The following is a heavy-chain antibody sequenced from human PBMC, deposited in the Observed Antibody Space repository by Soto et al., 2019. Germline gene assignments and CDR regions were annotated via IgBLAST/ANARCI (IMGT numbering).Heavy chain of an antibody. CDR3: TRLARGRWLQLHDY. D-gene: IGHD5-12*01. CDR1: GFTFSGSA. V-gene: IGHV3-73*02. J-gene: IGHJ4*02. Sequence: EVQLVESGGGLDQPGGSLKLSCAASGFTFSGSAMHWVRQASGKGLEWVGRIRSKANSYATAYAASVKGRFTISRDDSKNTAYLQMNSLKTEDTAVYYCTRLARGRWLQLHDYWGQGTLVTVSS. CDR2: IRSKANSYAT.